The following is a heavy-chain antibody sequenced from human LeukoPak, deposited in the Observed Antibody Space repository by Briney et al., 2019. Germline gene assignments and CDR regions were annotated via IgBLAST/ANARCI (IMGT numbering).Heavy chain of an antibody. D-gene: IGHD2-21*02. CDR1: GYTFSSYE. CDR2: ISTHKGNT. V-gene: IGHV1-18*01. J-gene: IGHJ3*02. Sequence: ASVKVSCKASGYTFSSYEINWVRQAPGQGLEWMGGISTHKGNTNYAQEFQGRVTMTTATSTSTAYMELRSLRSDDTAVYYCARVRSASAGTASAFDIWGQGTMVTVSS. CDR3: ARVRSASAGTASAFDI.